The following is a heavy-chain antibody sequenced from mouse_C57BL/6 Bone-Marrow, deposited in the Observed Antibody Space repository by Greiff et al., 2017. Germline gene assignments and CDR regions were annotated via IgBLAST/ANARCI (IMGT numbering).Heavy chain of an antibody. Sequence: VQLQQSGPGLVQPSQSLSITCTVSGFSLTSYGVHWVRQSPGKGLEWLGVIWSGGSTDYNAAFISRLSISKDNSKSQVFFKMNSLQADDTAIYYCARNFHLLWYFDVWGTGTTVTVSS. CDR3: ARNFHLLWYFDV. CDR1: GFSLTSYG. J-gene: IGHJ1*03. D-gene: IGHD2-3*01. V-gene: IGHV2-2*01. CDR2: IWSGGST.